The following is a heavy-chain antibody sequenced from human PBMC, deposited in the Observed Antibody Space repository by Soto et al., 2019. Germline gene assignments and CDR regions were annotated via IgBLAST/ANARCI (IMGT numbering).Heavy chain of an antibody. J-gene: IGHJ6*02. CDR3: ARLIRGGRYYYYGMDV. Sequence: GESLKVSCKGSGYSFTSYWIGWVRQMPGKGLEWMGIIYPGDSDTRYSPSFQGQVTISADKSISTAYLQWSSLKASDTAMYYCARLIRGGRYYYYGMDVWGQGTTVTVSS. V-gene: IGHV5-51*01. D-gene: IGHD3-16*01. CDR1: GYSFTSYW. CDR2: IYPGDSDT.